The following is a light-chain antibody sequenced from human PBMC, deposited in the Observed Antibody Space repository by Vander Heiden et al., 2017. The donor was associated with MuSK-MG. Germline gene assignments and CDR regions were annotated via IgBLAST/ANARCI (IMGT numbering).Light chain of an antibody. CDR1: SSDVGIYNY. Sequence: QSALTQPPSASGSPGQSVTISCTGTSSDVGIYNYVSWYQQHPGNAPKRMMYEVSKRPSGVPDRFSASKSGNNASPTASGLQAEDEADDYCSSYAGSNNVGLGGGTKMTVL. V-gene: IGLV2-8*01. CDR3: SSYAGSNNVG. CDR2: EVS. J-gene: IGLJ2*01.